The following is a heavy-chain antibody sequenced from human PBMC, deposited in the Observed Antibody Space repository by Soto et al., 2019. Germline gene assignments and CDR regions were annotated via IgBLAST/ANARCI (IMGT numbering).Heavy chain of an antibody. Sequence: QLQLQESGPGLVKPSETLSLTCTVSGGSISSSSYYWGWIRQPPGKGLEWIGSIYYSGSTYSNPSLKSRVTLPVDTSKNQFSLKLSSVTAADTALYYCARLYGDQGIWGQGTLVTVAS. CDR3: ARLYGDQGI. J-gene: IGHJ4*02. CDR2: IYYSGST. V-gene: IGHV4-39*01. D-gene: IGHD4-17*01. CDR1: GGSISSSSYY.